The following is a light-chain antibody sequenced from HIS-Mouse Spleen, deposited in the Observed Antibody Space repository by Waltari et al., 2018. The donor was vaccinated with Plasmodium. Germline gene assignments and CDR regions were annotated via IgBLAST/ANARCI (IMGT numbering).Light chain of an antibody. V-gene: IGLV2-11*01. J-gene: IGLJ1*01. CDR2: DVS. Sequence: QSALTQPRSVSGSPGQSVTISCTGTSSDVGGYNYVSWYPQHPGKAPKLRIYDVSKRPSGVPYRFSGSKAGNTASLTISGLQAEDEADYYCCSYAGSYTYVFGTGTKVTVL. CDR3: CSYAGSYTYV. CDR1: SSDVGGYNY.